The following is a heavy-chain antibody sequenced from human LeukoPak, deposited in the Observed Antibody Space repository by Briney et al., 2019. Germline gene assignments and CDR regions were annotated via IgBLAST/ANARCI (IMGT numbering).Heavy chain of an antibody. CDR2: IRRIVSTI. V-gene: IGHV3-48*03. Sequence: PGGSLRLSCAASGFTFSSYEMNWVRQAPGKGLEWVPYIRRIVSTIYYADSVKGRFTISRDNAKNSLYLQMNSLRAEDTAVYYCARIGGDYVLGVFDYWGQGTLVTVSS. J-gene: IGHJ4*02. D-gene: IGHD3-16*01. CDR3: ARIGGDYVLGVFDY. CDR1: GFTFSSYE.